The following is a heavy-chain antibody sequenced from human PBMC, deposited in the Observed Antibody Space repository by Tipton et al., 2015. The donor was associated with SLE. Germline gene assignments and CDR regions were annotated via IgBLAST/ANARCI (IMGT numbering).Heavy chain of an antibody. J-gene: IGHJ2*01. CDR1: GGSISSSNW. CDR3: ARARGEDIRVVVAWYFDP. Sequence: TLSLTCAVYGGSISSSNWWSWVRQPPGKGLEWIGVIYHSGSTNYTPPLKSRVTISVYKSKNQFSLKLSSVTAADTAVYYCARARGEDIRVVVAWYFDPLVRGTLVTVSA. CDR2: IYHSGST. D-gene: IGHD2-15*01. V-gene: IGHV4-4*02.